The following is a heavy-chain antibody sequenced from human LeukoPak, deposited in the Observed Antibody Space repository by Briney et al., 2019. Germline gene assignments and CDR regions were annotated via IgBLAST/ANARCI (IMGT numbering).Heavy chain of an antibody. CDR1: GCTFSGYY. Sequence: ASVKVSCKASGCTFSGYYIHWLRQAPGQGLEWMGWIDPPSGATNYAQKFQDTVTMTRDRSIGTAYMEVRRLKSDDTAVYYGARSEFSTGFYMDFWGQGTLVPVSS. CDR3: ARSEFSTGFYMDF. CDR2: IDPPSGAT. J-gene: IGHJ4*02. D-gene: IGHD3/OR15-3a*01. V-gene: IGHV1-2*02.